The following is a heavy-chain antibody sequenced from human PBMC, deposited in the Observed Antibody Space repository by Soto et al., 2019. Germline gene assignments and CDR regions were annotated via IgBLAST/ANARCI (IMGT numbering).Heavy chain of an antibody. D-gene: IGHD5-18*01. Sequence: QVQLVQSGAEVKKPGASVKVSSKASGYTFTSYGISWARQAPGQGPERMGWISAYNGNTNYAQKLQGRVTMTTDTSTSTAYMELRSLRSDDTAVYYCARAGGGQYSYGRFDYWGQGTLVTVSS. V-gene: IGHV1-18*04. CDR3: ARAGGGQYSYGRFDY. CDR1: GYTFTSYG. CDR2: ISAYNGNT. J-gene: IGHJ4*02.